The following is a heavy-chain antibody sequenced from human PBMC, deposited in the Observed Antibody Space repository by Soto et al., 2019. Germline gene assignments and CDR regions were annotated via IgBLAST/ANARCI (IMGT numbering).Heavy chain of an antibody. CDR1: GFTFSSYS. J-gene: IGHJ6*02. CDR3: ASPKYYDSGGYGMDV. Sequence: GGSLRLSCAASGFTFSSYSMNWVRQAPGKGLEWVSSISSSSSYIYYADSVKGRFTISRDNAKNSLYLQMNSLRAEDTAVYYCASPKYYDSGGYGMDVWGQGTTVTVSS. D-gene: IGHD3-22*01. V-gene: IGHV3-21*01. CDR2: ISSSSSYI.